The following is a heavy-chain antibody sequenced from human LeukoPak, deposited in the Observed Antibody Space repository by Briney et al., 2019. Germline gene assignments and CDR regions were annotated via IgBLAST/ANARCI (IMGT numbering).Heavy chain of an antibody. CDR1: GGTFSSYA. J-gene: IGHJ6*03. V-gene: IGHV1-69*06. CDR2: IIPIFGTT. Sequence: GASVKVSCKASGGTFSSYAISWVRQAPGQGLEWTGGIIPIFGTTNYAQKFQDRVTITADKSTSTAYMELSSLRSEDTAVYYCARVSKPGWFDYYYMDVWGKGTTVIVSS. D-gene: IGHD3-10*01. CDR3: ARVSKPGWFDYYYMDV.